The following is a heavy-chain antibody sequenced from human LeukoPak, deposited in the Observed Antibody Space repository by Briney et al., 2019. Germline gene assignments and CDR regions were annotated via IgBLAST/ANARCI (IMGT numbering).Heavy chain of an antibody. Sequence: SVKVSCKASGGTFNNFVISWVRQAPGQGLEWVGGIIPIFGTAVYAQKFQGRATITTDESTTTAYMELSSLRSEDTAVYYCAIDSTGYYKQRAYYFDYWGQGTLVTVSS. D-gene: IGHD3-22*01. CDR1: GGTFNNFV. V-gene: IGHV1-69*05. CDR2: IIPIFGTA. CDR3: AIDSTGYYKQRAYYFDY. J-gene: IGHJ4*02.